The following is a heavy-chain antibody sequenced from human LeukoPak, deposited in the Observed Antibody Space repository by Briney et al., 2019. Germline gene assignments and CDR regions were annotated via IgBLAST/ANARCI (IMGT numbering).Heavy chain of an antibody. D-gene: IGHD4-17*01. J-gene: IGHJ3*02. CDR2: ITPFRTYI. CDR3: TRDRNDYGDPDAFDI. V-gene: IGHV3-21*01. CDR1: GFTFSDFA. Sequence: GRSLRLSCAASGFTFSDFAMNWVRQAPGKGLKWVSSITPFRTYIYYAESVQGRFTISRDNHKDLLYLQLNSLRGDDTGIYYCTRDRNDYGDPDAFDIWGQGTVVTVSS.